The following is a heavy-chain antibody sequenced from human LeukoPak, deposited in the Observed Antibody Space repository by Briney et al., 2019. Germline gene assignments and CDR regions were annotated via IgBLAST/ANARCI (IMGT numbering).Heavy chain of an antibody. D-gene: IGHD5-18*01. CDR2: IYYSGSA. CDR1: GGSISSSSYY. V-gene: IGHV4-39*06. J-gene: IGHJ3*02. CDR3: ASRRGYSYGSNAFDI. Sequence: SETLSLTCTVSGGSISSSSYYWGWIRQPPGKGLEWIGSIYYSGSAYYNPSLKSRVTISVDKSKNQFTLKLSSVTAADTAVYYCASRRGYSYGSNAFDIWGQGKMVTFSS.